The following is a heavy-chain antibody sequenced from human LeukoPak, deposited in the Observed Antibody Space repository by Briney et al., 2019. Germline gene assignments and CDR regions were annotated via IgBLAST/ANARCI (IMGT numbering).Heavy chain of an antibody. CDR1: GFTFSSYA. J-gene: IGHJ5*02. CDR3: AKDFSSTSCPRCGWFDP. Sequence: PGGSLRLSCAASGFTFSSYAMSWVRQAPGKGLKWVSAISGSGGSTYYADSVKGRFTISRDNSKNTLYLQMNSLRAEDTAVYYCAKDFSSTSCPRCGWFDPWGQGTLVTVSS. D-gene: IGHD2-2*01. CDR2: ISGSGGST. V-gene: IGHV3-23*01.